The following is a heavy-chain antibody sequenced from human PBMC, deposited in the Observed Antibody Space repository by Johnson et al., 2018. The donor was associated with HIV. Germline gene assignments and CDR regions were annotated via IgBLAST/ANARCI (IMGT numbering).Heavy chain of an antibody. CDR3: AKVRRGSSWYIAFDI. D-gene: IGHD6-13*01. Sequence: QMLLVESGGGVVQPGRSLRLSCAASGFTFSSYGMHWVRQGPGKGLEWVSSITWNSDNIAYADSVKGRFTISRDNSKNTLYLQMNSLRAEDPAVYYCAKVRRGSSWYIAFDIWGQGTMVTVSS. CDR2: ITWNSDNI. J-gene: IGHJ3*02. V-gene: IGHV3-NL1*01. CDR1: GFTFSSYG.